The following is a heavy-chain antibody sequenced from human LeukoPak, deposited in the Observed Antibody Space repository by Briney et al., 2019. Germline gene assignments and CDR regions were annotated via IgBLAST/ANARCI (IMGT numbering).Heavy chain of an antibody. J-gene: IGHJ4*02. CDR2: IYTSGST. Sequence: SETLSLTCTVSGGSISSYYLSWIRQPAGKGLEWIGRIYTSGSTNYNPSPKSRVTMSVDTSKNQFSLKLSSVTAADTAVYYCASSGYINSLDYWGQGTLVTVSS. CDR1: GGSISSYY. CDR3: ASSGYINSLDY. D-gene: IGHD3-22*01. V-gene: IGHV4-4*07.